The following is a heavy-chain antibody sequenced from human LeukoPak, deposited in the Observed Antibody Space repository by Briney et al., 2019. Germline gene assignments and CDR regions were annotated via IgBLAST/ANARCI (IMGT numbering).Heavy chain of an antibody. J-gene: IGHJ4*02. V-gene: IGHV4-34*01. CDR3: ARADTAMVSRYFDY. CDR2: INHSGSS. D-gene: IGHD5-18*01. Sequence: SETLSLTCAAYGGSFSGYYLSWIRQPPGKGLEWISEINHSGSSTYNPSLKSRVTISVDTSKNQYSLKLSSVTAADTAVYYCARADTAMVSRYFDYWGQGTLVTVSS. CDR1: GGSFSGYY.